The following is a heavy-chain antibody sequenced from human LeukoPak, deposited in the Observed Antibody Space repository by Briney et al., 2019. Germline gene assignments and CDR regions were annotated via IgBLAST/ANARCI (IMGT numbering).Heavy chain of an antibody. CDR3: TRDVVRSRYYYGSGSYSDYYYYGMDV. CDR2: IRSKAYGGTT. D-gene: IGHD3-10*01. Sequence: PGRSLRLSCTASGFTFGDYAMSWVRQAPGKGLEGVGFIRSKAYGGTTEYAASVKGRFTISRDDSKSIAYLQMNSLKTEDTAVYYCTRDVVRSRYYYGSGSYSDYYYYGMDVWGKGTTVTVSS. V-gene: IGHV3-49*04. J-gene: IGHJ6*04. CDR1: GFTFGDYA.